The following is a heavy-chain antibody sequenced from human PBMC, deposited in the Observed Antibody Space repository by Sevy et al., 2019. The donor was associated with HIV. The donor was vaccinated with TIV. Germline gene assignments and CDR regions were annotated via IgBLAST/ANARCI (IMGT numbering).Heavy chain of an antibody. J-gene: IGHJ4*02. CDR3: ARDLPNTGSFDY. V-gene: IGHV3-11*01. D-gene: IGHD1-26*01. Sequence: GGSLRLSCAASGFTFSDYYMGWIRQAPGKGLECVSYISSSGTTISYADSVKGRFTISRDNAKKSLYLQINSLRADDAAVYYCARDLPNTGSFDYWGQGTLVTVSS. CDR1: GFTFSDYY. CDR2: ISSSGTTI.